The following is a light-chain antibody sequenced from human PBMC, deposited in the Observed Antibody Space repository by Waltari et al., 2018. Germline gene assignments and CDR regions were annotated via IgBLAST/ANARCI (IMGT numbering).Light chain of an antibody. V-gene: IGKV3-11*01. CDR1: QSIADY. CDR2: VAS. Sequence: EIVLTHSPATLSLSPAEGAPLSCRASQSIADYLAWYQQKPGQAPRLLIYVASNRATGIPARFRGSGFGTDFTLTISSLEPEDFAVYYCQHRANWPHTFGGGTRVEIK. CDR3: QHRANWPHT. J-gene: IGKJ4*01.